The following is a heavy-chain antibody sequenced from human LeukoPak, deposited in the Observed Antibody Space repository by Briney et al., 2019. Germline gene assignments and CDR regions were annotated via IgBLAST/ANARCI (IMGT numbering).Heavy chain of an antibody. CDR2: IYYSGST. CDR3: ARGRGSHFQYYFDY. Sequence: PSETLSLTCTVSGGSISSSSYYWGWIRQPPGKGLEWIGSIYYSGSTYYNPSLKSRVTIAVDMSENQFSLRLRSVTAADTAIYYCARGRGSHFQYYFDYWGQGTLVIVSS. J-gene: IGHJ4*02. CDR1: GGSISSSSYY. V-gene: IGHV4-39*07. D-gene: IGHD1-26*01.